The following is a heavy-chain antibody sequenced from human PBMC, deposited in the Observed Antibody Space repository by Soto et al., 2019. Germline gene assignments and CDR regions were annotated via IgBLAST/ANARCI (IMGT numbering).Heavy chain of an antibody. V-gene: IGHV4-34*01. D-gene: IGHD2-15*01. J-gene: IGHJ6*04. Sequence: SETLSLTCAVYGGSFSGYYWSWSRQPPWKGLEWIGEINHSGSTNYNPSLKSRVTISVDTSKNQFSLKLSSVTAADTAVYYCATTGEGVCSGGSCLPEYNVWGKGTTVTVSS. CDR2: INHSGST. CDR1: GGSFSGYY. CDR3: ATTGEGVCSGGSCLPEYNV.